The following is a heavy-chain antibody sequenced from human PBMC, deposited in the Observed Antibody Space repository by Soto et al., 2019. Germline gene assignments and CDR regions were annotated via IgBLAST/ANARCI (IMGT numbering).Heavy chain of an antibody. CDR1: GFTFSSYG. Sequence: QVQLVESGGGVVQPGRSLRLSCAASGFTFSSYGMHWVRQAPGKGLEWVAVIWYDGSNKYYAGSVKGRFTISRDNSKNTLYLQMNSLRAEDTAVYYCAVEYSSSSFDYWGQGTLVTVSS. V-gene: IGHV3-33*01. CDR2: IWYDGSNK. J-gene: IGHJ4*02. D-gene: IGHD6-6*01. CDR3: AVEYSSSSFDY.